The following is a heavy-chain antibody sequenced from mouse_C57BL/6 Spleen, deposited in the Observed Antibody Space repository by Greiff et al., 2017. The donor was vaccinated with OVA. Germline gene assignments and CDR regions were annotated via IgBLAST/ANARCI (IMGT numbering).Heavy chain of an antibody. CDR2: IDPETGGT. J-gene: IGHJ2*01. D-gene: IGHD2-4*01. CDR1: GYTFTDYE. V-gene: IGHV1-15*01. Sequence: VQLQQSGAELVRPGASVTLSCKASGYTFTDYEMHWVKQTPVHGLEWIGAIDPETGGTAYNQKFKGKAILTADKFSSTAYMELRSLTSEDSAVYYCTGGYDYDGGFDYWGQGTTLTVSS. CDR3: TGGYDYDGGFDY.